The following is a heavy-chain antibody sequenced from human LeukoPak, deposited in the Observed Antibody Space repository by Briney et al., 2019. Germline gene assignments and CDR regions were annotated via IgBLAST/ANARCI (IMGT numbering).Heavy chain of an antibody. CDR2: IKPDGSEK. V-gene: IGHV3-7*01. CDR1: GFTFSISW. Sequence: QTGGSLRLSCAASGFTFSISWMSWVRQAPGKGLECVANIKPDGSEKYYVGSVKGRFTISRDNAKNSLFLQMNSLRAEDTAVYYCASGNYFDYWGQGTLVTVSS. CDR3: ASGNYFDY. J-gene: IGHJ4*02.